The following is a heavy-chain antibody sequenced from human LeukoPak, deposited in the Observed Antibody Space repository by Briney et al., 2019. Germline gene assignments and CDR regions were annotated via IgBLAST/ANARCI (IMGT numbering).Heavy chain of an antibody. CDR1: GGSISSYC. D-gene: IGHD3-10*01. J-gene: IGHJ4*02. CDR2: IYYSGST. CDR3: ARAADGSGSYGY. Sequence: SETLSLTCTVSGGSISSYCWSWIRQPPGKGLEWIGYIYYSGSTNYNPSLKSRVTISVDTSKNQFSLKLSSVTAADTAVYYCARAADGSGSYGYWGQGTLVTVSS. V-gene: IGHV4-59*01.